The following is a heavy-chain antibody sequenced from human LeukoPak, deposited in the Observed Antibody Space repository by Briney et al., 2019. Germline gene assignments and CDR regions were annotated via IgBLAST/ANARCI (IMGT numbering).Heavy chain of an antibody. V-gene: IGHV1-2*02. Sequence: ASVPVSFNASGYTFTGYYMHWVRQPPGQGLEWMGWINPNSGGTNYAQKFQDRVTMTRDTAISTAYMELSRLRPDDTAVYYCARASQMVVVVAAMVPFDYWGQGTLVTVSS. CDR3: ARASQMVVVVAAMVPFDY. J-gene: IGHJ4*02. CDR1: GYTFTGYY. CDR2: INPNSGGT. D-gene: IGHD2-15*01.